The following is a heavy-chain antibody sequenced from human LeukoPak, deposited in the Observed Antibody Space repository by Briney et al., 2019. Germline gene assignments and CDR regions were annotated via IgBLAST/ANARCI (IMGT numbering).Heavy chain of an antibody. Sequence: SETLSPTCSVSGDSISYYYWTWIRQPPGKGLEWIGYVYSSGGTNYNPSLKSRVTMSIDTSKNQFSLELRSVTAADTAVYFCARERSGLGYFDYWGQGALVTVSS. CDR3: ARERSGLGYFDY. D-gene: IGHD3-10*01. CDR1: GDSISYYY. CDR2: VYSSGGT. J-gene: IGHJ4*02. V-gene: IGHV4-59*01.